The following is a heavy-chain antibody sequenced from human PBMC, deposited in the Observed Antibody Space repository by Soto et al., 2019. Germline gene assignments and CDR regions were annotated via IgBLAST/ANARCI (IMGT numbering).Heavy chain of an antibody. J-gene: IGHJ3*02. CDR1: GGSLNVYY. D-gene: IGHD6-13*01. Sequence: SETLSLTCTVSGGSLNVYYWTWIRQPAGKGLEWIGRIFTSVSTNNNPSLKSRVTMSVDTSKNQFSLKLSSVTAADTAVYYCAAYNSTLGTFDIWGQGTMVTVSS. CDR3: AAYNSTLGTFDI. CDR2: IFTSVST. V-gene: IGHV4-4*07.